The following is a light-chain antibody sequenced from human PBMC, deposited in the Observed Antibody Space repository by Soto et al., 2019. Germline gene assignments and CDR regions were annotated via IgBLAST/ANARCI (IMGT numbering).Light chain of an antibody. V-gene: IGLV1-40*01. Sequence: QSVLTQPPSVSGSPGQRVTISCTGNSSNIGAPYDVHWYQQLPGTVPKLLISGNSHRPSGVPDRFSGSKSGPSASLAITGLQAEDEADYYCQSYDSSLTGCVFGGGTKLTVL. CDR1: SSNIGAPYD. CDR2: GNS. J-gene: IGLJ3*02. CDR3: QSYDSSLTGCV.